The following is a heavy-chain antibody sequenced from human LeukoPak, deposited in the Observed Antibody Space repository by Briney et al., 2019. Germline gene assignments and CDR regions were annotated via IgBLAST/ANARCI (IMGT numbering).Heavy chain of an antibody. CDR2: ISAYNGNT. V-gene: IGHV1-18*01. CDR1: GYTFTSYG. J-gene: IGHJ3*02. CDR3: AGEDNSSGYRPFDI. D-gene: IGHD3-22*01. Sequence: ASVKVSCMASGYTFTSYGISWVRQAPGQGLEWVGWISAYNGNTNYPQKLQGRVTMTRDTSMSTAYMELSRLRSVDTAVYYCAGEDNSSGYRPFDIWGQGTTVTVPS.